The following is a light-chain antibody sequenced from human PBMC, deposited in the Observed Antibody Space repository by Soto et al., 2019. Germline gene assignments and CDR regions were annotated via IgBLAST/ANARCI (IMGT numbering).Light chain of an antibody. CDR2: GSS. Sequence: DIPITQSPSSLSASVGDRVTLTCRASQRIGKHLNWYQQNSGKAPKLLIYGSSILHSGVPSRFSGGGSGTDFTLNISSLQPEDFTTYYCQQTYSTYTFGQASKL. CDR3: QQTYSTYT. J-gene: IGKJ2*01. V-gene: IGKV1-39*01. CDR1: QRIGKH.